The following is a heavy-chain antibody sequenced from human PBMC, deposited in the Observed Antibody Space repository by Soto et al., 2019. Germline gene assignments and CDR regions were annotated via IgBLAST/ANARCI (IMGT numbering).Heavy chain of an antibody. J-gene: IGHJ4*02. CDR2: IYYSGST. V-gene: IGHV4-39*01. CDR3: ARYPTSGDYGGILDY. CDR1: GGSISSSSYY. D-gene: IGHD4-17*01. Sequence: SETLSLTCTVSGGSISSSSYYWGWIRQPPGKGLEWIGSIYYSGSTYYNPSLKSRVTISVDTSKNQFSLKLSSVTAADTAVYYCARYPTSGDYGGILDYWGQGTLVTVSS.